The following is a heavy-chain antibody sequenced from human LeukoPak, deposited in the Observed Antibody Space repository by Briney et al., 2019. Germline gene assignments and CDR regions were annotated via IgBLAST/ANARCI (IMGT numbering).Heavy chain of an antibody. CDR2: ISGSGCST. CDR1: GFNFNTYA. D-gene: IGHD2/OR15-2a*01. Sequence: GGSLRLSCAASGFNFNTYAMSWVRQAPGKGLEWVSSISGSGCSTYYADAGKGRFTISRDNSKNTMYVQMNGQRAEDTAVYYCAEDVVVIVAAKPGIWGQGTLVTVSS. V-gene: IGHV3-23*01. J-gene: IGHJ4*02. CDR3: AEDVVVIVAAKPGI.